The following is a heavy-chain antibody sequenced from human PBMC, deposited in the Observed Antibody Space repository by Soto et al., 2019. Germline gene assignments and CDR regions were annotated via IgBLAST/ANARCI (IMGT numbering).Heavy chain of an antibody. Sequence: QVQLQESGPGLVKPSGTLSLTCAVSGGSISSNNWWSWVRQAPGPGLEWIGDIFHSGSTNYNPSLKSRVTISVDKSKNQFSLKLSSVTAADTAMYYCARLFCSSSSCLTPSWFDPWGQGTVVTVSS. D-gene: IGHD2-2*01. CDR3: ARLFCSSSSCLTPSWFDP. CDR2: IFHSGST. J-gene: IGHJ5*02. CDR1: GGSISSNNW. V-gene: IGHV4-4*02.